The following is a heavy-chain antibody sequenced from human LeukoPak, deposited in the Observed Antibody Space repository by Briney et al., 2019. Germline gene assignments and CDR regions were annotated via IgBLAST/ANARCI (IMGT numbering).Heavy chain of an antibody. CDR1: GFTFSSYA. Sequence: GRSLRLSCAASGFTFSSYAMNWVRQAPGKGLEWVAVISFDGNNAYYTDSVKGRFTISRDNSKNTLSLQTNSLRPEDTAVYYCARAAYSSSVGDYWGQGSLVTVSS. D-gene: IGHD6-6*01. CDR2: ISFDGNNA. J-gene: IGHJ4*02. V-gene: IGHV3-30*04. CDR3: ARAAYSSSVGDY.